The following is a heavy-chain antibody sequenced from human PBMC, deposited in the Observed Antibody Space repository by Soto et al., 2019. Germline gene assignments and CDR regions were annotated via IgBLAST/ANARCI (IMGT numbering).Heavy chain of an antibody. Sequence: PGGSLRLSWAASGFTFSSYGMHWVRQAPGKGLEWVAVISYDGSNKYYADSVKGRFTISRDNSKNTLYLQMNSLRAEDTAVYYCAKDNNWNYDYWGQGTLVTVSS. CDR2: ISYDGSNK. CDR1: GFTFSSYG. J-gene: IGHJ4*02. CDR3: AKDNNWNYDY. D-gene: IGHD1-7*01. V-gene: IGHV3-30*18.